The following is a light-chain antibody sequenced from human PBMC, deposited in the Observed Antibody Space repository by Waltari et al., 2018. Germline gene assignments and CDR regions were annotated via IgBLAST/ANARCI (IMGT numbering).Light chain of an antibody. J-gene: IGKJ1*01. CDR3: QHYVRLPAT. CDR1: QSVSRA. CDR2: GAS. V-gene: IGKV3-20*01. Sequence: EIVLTQSPGSLSSPPGESVTLSCRASQSVSRALAWYQQKPGQAPRLLIFGASNRATGIPDRFSGSGSETDFSLTISRLEPEDFAVYYCQHYVRLPATFGRGTKVEIK.